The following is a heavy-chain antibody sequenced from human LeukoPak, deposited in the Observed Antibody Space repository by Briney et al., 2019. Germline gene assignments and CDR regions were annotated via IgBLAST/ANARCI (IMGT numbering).Heavy chain of an antibody. D-gene: IGHD3-22*01. CDR1: GYTFTSYG. V-gene: IGHV1-18*01. Sequence: ASVKVSCKASGYTFTSYGISWVRQAPGQGLEWMGWISAYNGNTNYAQKLQGRVTMTTDTSTSTAYMELRSLRSDDTAVYYCARDRGYYDSSGQRAFDIWGQGTMVTVSS. J-gene: IGHJ3*02. CDR3: ARDRGYYDSSGQRAFDI. CDR2: ISAYNGNT.